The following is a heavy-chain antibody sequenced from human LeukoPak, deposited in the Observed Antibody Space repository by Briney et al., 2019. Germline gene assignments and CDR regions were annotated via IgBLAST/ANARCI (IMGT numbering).Heavy chain of an antibody. V-gene: IGHV4-38-2*02. Sequence: PSETLSLTCTVSGYSITSDYYWGWIRQPPGKGLEWIGSIYHSGSTYYNPSLKSRVTISVDTSKNQFSLKLSSVTAADTAVYYCARSGLTATGEFDFWGQGTLVTVSS. CDR2: IYHSGST. D-gene: IGHD2-15*01. CDR1: GYSITSDYY. CDR3: ARSGLTATGEFDF. J-gene: IGHJ4*02.